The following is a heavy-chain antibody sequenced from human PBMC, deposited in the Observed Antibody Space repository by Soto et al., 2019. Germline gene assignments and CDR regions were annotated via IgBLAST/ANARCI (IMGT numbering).Heavy chain of an antibody. J-gene: IGHJ4*02. CDR1: GFSLTSSGVG. Sequence: QITLKESGPTVLKPTQTLTLTCTFSGFSLTSSGVGMGWVRQAPGKALEWLALIYWDDDKHYSPSLKSRLTITKDASKDLVVLTLPTVDPVDTATYYCTHRRGHHTGTYLYDFETWGQGIQVTVSS. CDR2: IYWDDDK. V-gene: IGHV2-5*02. CDR3: THRRGHHTGTYLYDFET. D-gene: IGHD2-8*02.